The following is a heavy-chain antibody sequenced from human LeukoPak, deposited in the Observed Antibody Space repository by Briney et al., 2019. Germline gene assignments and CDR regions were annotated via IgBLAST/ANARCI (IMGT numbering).Heavy chain of an antibody. CDR1: GGSISSYY. Sequence: SETLSLTCTVSGGSISSYYWSWIRQPPGKGLEWIGYIYYSGSTNYNPSLKSRVTISVDTSKNQVSLKLSSVTAADTAVYYCARLLAAAGTLHFDYWGQGTLVTVSS. CDR2: IYYSGST. CDR3: ARLLAAAGTLHFDY. D-gene: IGHD6-13*01. J-gene: IGHJ4*02. V-gene: IGHV4-59*08.